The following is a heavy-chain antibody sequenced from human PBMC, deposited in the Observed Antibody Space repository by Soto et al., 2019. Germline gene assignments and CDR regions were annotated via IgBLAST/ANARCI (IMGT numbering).Heavy chain of an antibody. CDR3: ARGEFLSYDDY. Sequence: QVQLVQSGAEVKKHGTSVKVSCKASGYTFTSYAMHWVRQAPGQRLEWMGWINAGNGNTKYSQKFQGTVTITRDTSASTAYMELSSLRSEDTAVYYCARGEFLSYDDYWGQGTLATVSS. CDR1: GYTFTSYA. V-gene: IGHV1-3*01. CDR2: INAGNGNT. J-gene: IGHJ4*02. D-gene: IGHD3-16*01.